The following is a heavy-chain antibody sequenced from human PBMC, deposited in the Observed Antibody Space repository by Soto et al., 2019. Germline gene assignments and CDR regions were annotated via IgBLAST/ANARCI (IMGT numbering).Heavy chain of an antibody. Sequence: GASVKVSCKASGYTFTSYGISWVRQAPGQGLEWMGWISAYNGNTNYAQKLQGRVTMTTDTSTSTAYMELRSLRSDDTAVYYCARDGLLWFGRHNWLDPWGQGTLVTVSS. CDR1: GYTFTSYG. D-gene: IGHD3-10*01. V-gene: IGHV1-18*01. J-gene: IGHJ5*02. CDR3: ARDGLLWFGRHNWLDP. CDR2: ISAYNGNT.